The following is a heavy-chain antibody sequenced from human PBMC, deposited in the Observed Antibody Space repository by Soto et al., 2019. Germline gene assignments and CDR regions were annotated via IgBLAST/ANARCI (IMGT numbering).Heavy chain of an antibody. J-gene: IGHJ1*01. CDR3: ARGWGGYFHH. CDR1: GGSISTCY. CDR2: IYYSGST. D-gene: IGHD7-27*01. V-gene: IGHV4-59*01. Sequence: SEARSLRWTVSGGSISTCYWSGIRQPPGKGLEWIGYIYYSGSTNYNPSLKSRVTISVDTSKNQFSLKLSSVTAADTAVYYCARGWGGYFHHWGQGTLVTVS.